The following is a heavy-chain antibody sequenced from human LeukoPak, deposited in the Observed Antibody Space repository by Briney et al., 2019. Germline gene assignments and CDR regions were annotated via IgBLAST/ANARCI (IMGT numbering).Heavy chain of an antibody. D-gene: IGHD6-6*01. Sequence: GGSLRLSCAASGFTFSDYYMSWIRQAPGKGLEWVSCISSSGSSIYYADSVKGRFTISRDNAKNALYLQMNSLRAEDTAVYYCAREGWYSSSPRWFDPWGQGTLVTVSS. V-gene: IGHV3-11*04. CDR3: AREGWYSSSPRWFDP. J-gene: IGHJ5*02. CDR2: ISSSGSSI. CDR1: GFTFSDYY.